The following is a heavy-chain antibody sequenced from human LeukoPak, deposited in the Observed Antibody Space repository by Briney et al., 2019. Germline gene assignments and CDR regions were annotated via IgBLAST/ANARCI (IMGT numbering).Heavy chain of an antibody. V-gene: IGHV3-23*01. CDR2: ISGSGGSA. Sequence: GGSLRLSCAASGFPFSSYAMSWVSQAPGKGLEWVSAISGSGGSAYYADSVKGRFTIARDNAKNSLYLQMNSLRAEDTAVYYCARVGPVPIFHGGNRPWSFDYWGQGTLVTVSS. CDR3: ARVGPVPIFHGGNRPWSFDY. CDR1: GFPFSSYA. D-gene: IGHD4-23*01. J-gene: IGHJ4*02.